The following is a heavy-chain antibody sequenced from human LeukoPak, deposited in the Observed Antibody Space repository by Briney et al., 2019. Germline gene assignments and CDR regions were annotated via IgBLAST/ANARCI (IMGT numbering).Heavy chain of an antibody. CDR1: GINFSSLR. V-gene: IGHV3-30*18. Sequence: RGFLRLSRAASGINFSSLRMHRVRQAPGKGLELEAVIPYDGINKYYADSVKGRFNISRDNSKNTLYLQMNSLRAEDTAVYYCAKVVQYSSSWYGSYYNGMDVWGKGTTVTVSS. CDR2: IPYDGINK. D-gene: IGHD6-13*01. J-gene: IGHJ6*04. CDR3: AKVVQYSSSWYGSYYNGMDV.